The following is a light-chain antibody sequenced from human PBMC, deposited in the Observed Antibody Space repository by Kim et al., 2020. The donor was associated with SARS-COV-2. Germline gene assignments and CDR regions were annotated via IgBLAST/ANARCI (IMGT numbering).Light chain of an antibody. V-gene: IGLV6-57*04. CDR2: EDN. J-gene: IGLJ2*01. CDR3: QSYDSSIYVV. CDR1: SGSIASNY. Sequence: NFMLTQPHSVSESPGKTVTISCTRSSGSIASNYVKWYQQRPGSAPTTVIYEDNQRPSGVPDRFSGSIDSSSNSASLTISGLKTEDEADYYCQSYDSSIYVVFGGGTQLTVL.